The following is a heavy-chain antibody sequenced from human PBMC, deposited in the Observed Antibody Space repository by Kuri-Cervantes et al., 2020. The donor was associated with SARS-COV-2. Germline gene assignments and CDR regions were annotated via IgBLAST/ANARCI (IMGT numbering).Heavy chain of an antibody. Sequence: GSLRLSCAFYGESFSGYYWNWIRQSPGKGLEWIGEVNHRGSTNYNPSLKSRVTISIDTSKNQFSLTLTSVTAADTAMYFCVRDVLTMVGVVTEWFDPWGQGTLVTVSS. CDR3: VRDVLTMVGVVTEWFDP. J-gene: IGHJ5*02. V-gene: IGHV4-34*01. CDR2: VNHRGST. CDR1: GESFSGYY. D-gene: IGHD3-22*01.